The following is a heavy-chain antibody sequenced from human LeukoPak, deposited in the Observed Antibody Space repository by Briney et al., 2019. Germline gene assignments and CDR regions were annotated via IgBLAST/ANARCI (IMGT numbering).Heavy chain of an antibody. CDR3: AREQDYGDYDPLNYFDY. D-gene: IGHD4-17*01. CDR2: IIPIFGTA. Sequence: GASVKVSCKASGGTFISYAISWVRQAPGQGLDWMGWIIPIFGTANYAQKFQGRVTITTDESTSTAYMELSSLRSEDTAVYYCAREQDYGDYDPLNYFDYWGQGTLVTVSS. J-gene: IGHJ4*01. V-gene: IGHV1-69*05. CDR1: GGTFISYA.